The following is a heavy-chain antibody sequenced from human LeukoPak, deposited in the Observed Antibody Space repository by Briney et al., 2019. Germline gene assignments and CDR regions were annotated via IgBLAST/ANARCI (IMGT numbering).Heavy chain of an antibody. D-gene: IGHD3-3*01. J-gene: IGHJ5*02. CDR1: GGTFSSYA. Sequence: SVKVSCKASGGTFSSYAISWVRQAPGQGLEWMGGIIPIFGTANYAQKFQGRVTITADESTSTAYMELSSLRSEDTAVYYCARVTLYDFWSGYYNWFDPWGQGALVTVSS. V-gene: IGHV1-69*01. CDR3: ARVTLYDFWSGYYNWFDP. CDR2: IIPIFGTA.